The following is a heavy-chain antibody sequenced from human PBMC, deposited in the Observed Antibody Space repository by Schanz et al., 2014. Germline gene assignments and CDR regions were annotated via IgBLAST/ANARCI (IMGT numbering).Heavy chain of an antibody. J-gene: IGHJ5*02. Sequence: VQSVHSGTEVQKLGASVKVSCQTSGYTFTAYGINWVRQAPGQGLEWMGRIIPILGIANYAQRFQGRVTITADKSSDTAYMELSSLRSEDTAVYYCAREVGLYDRGWFDPWGQGTLVTVSS. V-gene: IGHV1-69*09. CDR3: AREVGLYDRGWFDP. D-gene: IGHD3-22*01. CDR1: GYTFTAYG. CDR2: IIPILGIA.